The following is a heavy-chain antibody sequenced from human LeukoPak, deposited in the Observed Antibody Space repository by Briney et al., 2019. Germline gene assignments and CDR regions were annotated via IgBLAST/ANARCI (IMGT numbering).Heavy chain of an antibody. CDR3: ARIDVDYYYYGMDV. D-gene: IGHD3-10*02. CDR2: IYYSGST. Sequence: SETLSLTCTVSGGSISSSSYYWGWIRQPPGKGLEWIGSIYYSGSTYYNPSLKSRVTISVDTSKNQFSLKLSSVTAADTAVYYCARIDVDYYYYGMDVWGQGTTVTVSS. CDR1: GGSISSSSYY. V-gene: IGHV4-39*07. J-gene: IGHJ6*02.